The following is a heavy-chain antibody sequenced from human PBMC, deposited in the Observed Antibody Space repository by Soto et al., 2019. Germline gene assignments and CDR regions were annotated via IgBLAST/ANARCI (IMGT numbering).Heavy chain of an antibody. CDR1: GFSLSNARMG. V-gene: IGHV2-26*01. D-gene: IGHD6-13*01. CDR2: IFWNDET. Sequence: KESGPVLVKPTETLTLTCTVSGFSLSNARMGVSWIRQPPGKAPEWLAHIFWNDETSYSPSLRSRLTISKDTSKSQVVLTMTNMDPVDTATYYCARPAHSSSWLSFSYWGQGTLVTVSS. CDR3: ARPAHSSSWLSFSY. J-gene: IGHJ4*02.